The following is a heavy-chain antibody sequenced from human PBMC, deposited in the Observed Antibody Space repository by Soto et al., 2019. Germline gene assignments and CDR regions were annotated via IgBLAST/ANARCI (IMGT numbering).Heavy chain of an antibody. CDR1: GYTFTIYG. V-gene: IGHV1-18*01. D-gene: IGHD3-3*01. J-gene: IGHJ6*02. CDR2: ISAYNGNT. Sequence: ASVKVSCKASGYTFTIYGISWVRQAPGQGLEWMGWISAYNGNTNYAQKLQGRVTMTTDTSTSTAYMELRSLRSDDTAVYYCARDGYYDFWSGYYPLSDYYGMDVWGQGTTVTVSS. CDR3: ARDGYYDFWSGYYPLSDYYGMDV.